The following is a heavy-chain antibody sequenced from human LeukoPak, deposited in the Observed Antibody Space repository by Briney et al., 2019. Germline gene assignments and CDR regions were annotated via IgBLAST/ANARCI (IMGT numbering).Heavy chain of an antibody. D-gene: IGHD2-2*03. Sequence: LSLTCTVSGGSISSRNYFWGWIRQAPGKGLEWVSYISSSSSYTNYADSVKGRFTISRDNAKNSLYLQMNSLRAEDTAVYYCARDFGYCSSTSCYGGWDYWGQGTLVTVSS. CDR3: ARDFGYCSSTSCYGGWDY. V-gene: IGHV3-11*06. J-gene: IGHJ4*02. CDR2: ISSSSSYT. CDR1: GGSISSRNYF.